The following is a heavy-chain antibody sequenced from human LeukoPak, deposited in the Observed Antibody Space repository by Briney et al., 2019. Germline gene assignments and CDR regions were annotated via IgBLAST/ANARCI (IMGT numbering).Heavy chain of an antibody. CDR1: GFTFSSYG. CDR3: AKDRGPSVVPAVTGAFDI. D-gene: IGHD2-2*01. CDR2: IRYDGSNK. V-gene: IGHV3-30*02. J-gene: IGHJ3*02. Sequence: TGGSLRLSCAASGFTFSSYGMHWVRQAPGKGLEWVAFIRYDGSNKYYADSVKGRFTISRDNSKNTLYLQMNSLRVEDTAVYYCAKDRGPSVVPAVTGAFDIWGQGTMVTVSS.